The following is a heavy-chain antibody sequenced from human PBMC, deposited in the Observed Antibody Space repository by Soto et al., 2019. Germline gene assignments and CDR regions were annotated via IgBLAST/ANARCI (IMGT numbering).Heavy chain of an antibody. J-gene: IGHJ4*02. D-gene: IGHD2-15*01. V-gene: IGHV3-30*18. CDR1: GFTFSSYG. Sequence: GGSLRLSCAASGFTFSSYGMHWVRQAPGKGLEWVAVISYDGSNKYYADSVKGRFTISRDNSKNTLYLQMNSLRAEDTAVYYCAKPRCSGGSCYFHPVFDYWGQGTLVTVSS. CDR3: AKPRCSGGSCYFHPVFDY. CDR2: ISYDGSNK.